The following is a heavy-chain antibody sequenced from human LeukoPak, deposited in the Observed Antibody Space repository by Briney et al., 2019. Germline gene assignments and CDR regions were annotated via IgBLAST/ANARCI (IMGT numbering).Heavy chain of an antibody. J-gene: IGHJ4*02. CDR1: GGTFSSYA. D-gene: IGHD4-17*01. CDR2: IIPIFGTA. Sequence: ASVKVSCKASGGTFSSYAISWVRQAPGQGLEWMGGIIPIFGTANYAQKFQGRVTITADKSTSTAYMELSSLRSEDTAVYYCARDTNPYGDYGEGSYYFDYWGQGTLVTVSS. CDR3: ARDTNPYGDYGEGSYYFDY. V-gene: IGHV1-69*06.